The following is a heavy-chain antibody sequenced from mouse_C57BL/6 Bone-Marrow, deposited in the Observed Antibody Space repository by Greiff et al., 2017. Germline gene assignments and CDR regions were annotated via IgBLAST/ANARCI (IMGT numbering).Heavy chain of an antibody. CDR3: VLYGSSPAWFAY. CDR2: IDPEDGET. V-gene: IGHV14-2*01. J-gene: IGHJ3*01. CDR1: GFNIKDYY. D-gene: IGHD1-1*01. Sequence: EVQLQQSGAELVKPGASVKLSCTASGFNIKDYYMHWVKQRTEQGLEWIGRIDPEDGETKYAPKFQGKATITADTSSNTADLQLSSLTSEDTAVYYCVLYGSSPAWFAYWGQGTLVTVSA.